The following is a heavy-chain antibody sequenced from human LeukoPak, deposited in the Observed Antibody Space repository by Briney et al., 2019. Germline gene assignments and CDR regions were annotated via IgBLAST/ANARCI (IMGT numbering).Heavy chain of an antibody. CDR3: ARRYSSSPRFDP. V-gene: IGHV4-34*01. CDR1: GGSFSGYY. J-gene: IGHJ5*02. CDR2: INHSGST. D-gene: IGHD6-13*01. Sequence: SETLSLTCAVYGGSFSGYYWSWIRQPPGKGLEWIGEINHSGSTNYNLSLKSRVTISVDTSKNQFSLKLSSVTAADTAVYYCARRYSSSPRFDPWGQGTLVTVSS.